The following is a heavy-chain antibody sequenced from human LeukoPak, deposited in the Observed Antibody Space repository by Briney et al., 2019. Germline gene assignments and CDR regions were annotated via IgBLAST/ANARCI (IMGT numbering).Heavy chain of an antibody. CDR2: ISSSSSFI. J-gene: IGHJ5*02. D-gene: IGHD3-22*01. CDR3: ASSRYDSSGYYGIVGH. CDR1: GFTFSNYE. V-gene: IGHV3-21*01. Sequence: GGSLRLSCAASGFTFSNYEINWVRQAPGKGLEWVSSISSSSSFIYYSDSLKGRFTISRDNAKNSLYLQMNSLRAEDTAVYYCASSRYDSSGYYGIVGHWGQGTLVTVSS.